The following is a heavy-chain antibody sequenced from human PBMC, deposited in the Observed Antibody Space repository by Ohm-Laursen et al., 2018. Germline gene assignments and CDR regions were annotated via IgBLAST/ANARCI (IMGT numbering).Heavy chain of an antibody. CDR2: IGTAGDT. CDR1: GFTFSSYD. Sequence: SLRLSCAASGFTFSSYDMRWVRQATGKGLEWVSAIGTAGDTYYPGSVKGRFTISRENAKNSLYLQMNSLRAGDTAVYYCARGRVDYYDSSGYFDYFDYWGQGTLVTVSS. D-gene: IGHD3-22*01. CDR3: ARGRVDYYDSSGYFDYFDY. V-gene: IGHV3-13*01. J-gene: IGHJ4*02.